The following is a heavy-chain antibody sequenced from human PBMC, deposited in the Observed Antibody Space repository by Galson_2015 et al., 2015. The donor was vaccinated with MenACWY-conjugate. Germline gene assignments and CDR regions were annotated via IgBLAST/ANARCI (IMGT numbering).Heavy chain of an antibody. CDR2: ISGSGGST. D-gene: IGHD3-22*01. J-gene: IGHJ4*02. CDR1: GFTFSSYA. Sequence: SLRLSCAASGFTFSSYAMSWVRQAPRKGLEWVSAISGSGGSTYYADSVKGRFTISRDNSKNTLYLQMNSLRAEDTAVYYCANDRGYYDSSGYLVYFDYWGQGTLVTVSS. V-gene: IGHV3-23*01. CDR3: ANDRGYYDSSGYLVYFDY.